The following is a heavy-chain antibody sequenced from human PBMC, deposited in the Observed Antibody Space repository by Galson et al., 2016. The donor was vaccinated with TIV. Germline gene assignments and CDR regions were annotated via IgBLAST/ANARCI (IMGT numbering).Heavy chain of an antibody. V-gene: IGHV3-9*01. Sequence: SLRLSCAASGFSFGDYAMHWVRQGPGKGLEWVSGISGNSITKGYADSVRGRFTISRDDAKTSLFLQMNSLKADYTALYYCVKARGHSYGSPQDYYYGMDGWGQGTTVTVS. CDR2: ISGNSITK. CDR3: VKARGHSYGSPQDYYYGMDG. J-gene: IGHJ6*02. CDR1: GFSFGDYA. D-gene: IGHD5-18*01.